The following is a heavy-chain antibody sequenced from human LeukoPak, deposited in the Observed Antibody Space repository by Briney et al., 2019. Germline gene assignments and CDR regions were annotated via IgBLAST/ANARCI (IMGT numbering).Heavy chain of an antibody. CDR2: FDPEDGET. V-gene: IGHV1-24*01. Sequence: ASVKVSCKVSGYTLTELSMHWVRQAPGKGLEWMGGFDPEDGETIYAQRFQGRVTMTEDTSTDTAYMELSSLRSEDTAVYYCATGYGDWGGFDYWGQGTLVTVSS. D-gene: IGHD4-17*01. CDR1: GYTLTELS. CDR3: ATGYGDWGGFDY. J-gene: IGHJ4*02.